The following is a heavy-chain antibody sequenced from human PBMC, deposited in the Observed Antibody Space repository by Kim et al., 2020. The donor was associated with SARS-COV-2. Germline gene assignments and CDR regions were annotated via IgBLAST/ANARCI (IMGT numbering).Heavy chain of an antibody. CDR3: AREGRDIVVVPAAPRIVNWFDP. D-gene: IGHD2-2*01. J-gene: IGHJ5*02. V-gene: IGHV3-74*01. Sequence: FTISRDNAKNTMYLQMNSLRAEDTAVYYCAREGRDIVVVPAAPRIVNWFDPWGQGTLVTVSS.